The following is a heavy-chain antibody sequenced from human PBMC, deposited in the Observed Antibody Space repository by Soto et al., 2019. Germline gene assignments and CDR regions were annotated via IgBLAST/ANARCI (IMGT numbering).Heavy chain of an antibody. CDR3: ARVNALAFDI. Sequence: QVQLQESGPGLVKPSQTLALTCTVSGDSLSTGNLFWGWIRQHPGKGLEWIGYVFYTGNTYYNPSPWSRVLMSVDMSKNQFSLNLTSVTVADTAVYYCARVNALAFDIWGQGTTVTVSS. CDR1: GDSLSTGNLF. V-gene: IGHV4-31*03. CDR2: VFYTGNT. J-gene: IGHJ3*02.